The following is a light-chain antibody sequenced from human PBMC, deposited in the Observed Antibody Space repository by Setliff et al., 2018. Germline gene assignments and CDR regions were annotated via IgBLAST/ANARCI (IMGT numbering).Light chain of an antibody. CDR3: GLLVSSGLYG. V-gene: IGLV8-61*01. Sequence: QPVVTQEPSFSVSPGGTVTLTCGLSSGSVSTNYYPTWYQLTPGQAPRTLIYSTHIRSSGVPDRFSGSILGNKAALTITGAQADDESDYYCGLLVSSGLYGFGTGTKV. CDR2: STH. J-gene: IGLJ1*01. CDR1: SGSVSTNYY.